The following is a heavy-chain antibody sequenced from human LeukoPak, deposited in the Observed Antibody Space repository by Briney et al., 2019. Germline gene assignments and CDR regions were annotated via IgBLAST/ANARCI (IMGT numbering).Heavy chain of an antibody. V-gene: IGHV3-48*04. CDR2: ISSSSSTI. D-gene: IGHD3-22*01. CDR3: ARDPGSYYYDSSGYFDY. Sequence: GGSLRLSCAASGFTFSSYSMNWVRQAPGKGLEWVSYISSSSSTIYYADSVKGRFTISRDNAKNSLYLQMNSLRAEDTAVYYCARDPGSYYYDSSGYFDYWGQGTLVTVSS. J-gene: IGHJ4*02. CDR1: GFTFSSYS.